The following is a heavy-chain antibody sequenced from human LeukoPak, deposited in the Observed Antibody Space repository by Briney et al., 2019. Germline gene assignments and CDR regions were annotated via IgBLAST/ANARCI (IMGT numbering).Heavy chain of an antibody. Sequence: PGGSLRLSCAGAGFTFNTYSMNWVRQAPGKGLEWVSYISSGSSTRYYADSVKGRFTISRDNAKNSLYLQMNSLRDEDTAVYYCARDNYGLDVWGQGTTVTVSS. CDR2: ISSGSSTR. CDR3: ARDNYGLDV. V-gene: IGHV3-48*02. J-gene: IGHJ6*02. CDR1: GFTFNTYS.